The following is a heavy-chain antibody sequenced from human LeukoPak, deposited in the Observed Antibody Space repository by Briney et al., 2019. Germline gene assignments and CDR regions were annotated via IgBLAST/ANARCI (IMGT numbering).Heavy chain of an antibody. Sequence: ASVKVSCKASGYTFTSYAMHWVRQAPGQRPEGMGWINAGNGNTKYSQKFQGRVTITRDTSASTAYMELSSLRSEDTAVYYCARGASMVRGVIPSEGYYGMDVWGKGTTVTVSS. D-gene: IGHD3-10*01. CDR2: INAGNGNT. V-gene: IGHV1-3*01. J-gene: IGHJ6*04. CDR3: ARGASMVRGVIPSEGYYGMDV. CDR1: GYTFTSYA.